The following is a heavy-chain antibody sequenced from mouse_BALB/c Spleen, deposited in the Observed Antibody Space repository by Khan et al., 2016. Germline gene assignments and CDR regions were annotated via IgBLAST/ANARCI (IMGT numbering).Heavy chain of an antibody. D-gene: IGHD1-1*01. CDR2: INTYSGES. Sequence: QIQLVQSGPELKKPGKTVKISCKASGYTFTNYGMNWVKQAPGKGLKWMGWINTYSGESTYADDFEGRFVFSLETSANTAYLQINNLKNEDTATYFCARYRYYYGSSRYFDVWGAGTTVTVSS. J-gene: IGHJ1*01. CDR1: GYTFTNYG. V-gene: IGHV9-3-1*01. CDR3: ARYRYYYGSSRYFDV.